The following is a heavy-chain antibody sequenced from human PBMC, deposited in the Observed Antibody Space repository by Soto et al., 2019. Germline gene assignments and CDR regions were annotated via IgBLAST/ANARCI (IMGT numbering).Heavy chain of an antibody. Sequence: ASVKVSCKASGYTFTSYGISWVRQAPGQGLEWMGWISAHNGNTNYAQKLQGRVTMTTDTSTSTAYMELRSLRSDDTAVYYCARELGRYYFGSRGSWYFDYWGQGTLVTVSS. J-gene: IGHJ4*02. V-gene: IGHV1-18*01. CDR1: GYTFTSYG. CDR3: ARELGRYYFGSRGSWYFDY. CDR2: ISAHNGNT. D-gene: IGHD3-10*01.